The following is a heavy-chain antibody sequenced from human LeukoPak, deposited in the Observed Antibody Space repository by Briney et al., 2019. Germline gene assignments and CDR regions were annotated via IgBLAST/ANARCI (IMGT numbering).Heavy chain of an antibody. CDR1: GFTFSSYA. CDR2: ISGSGGST. V-gene: IGHV3-23*01. Sequence: TGGSLRLSCAASGFTFSSYAMSWVRQAPGKGLEWVSAISGSGGSTYYADSVKGRFTISRDNSKNTLYLQMNSLRAEDTAVYYCASYRDSSGYNPVVLDYWGQGTLVTVSS. D-gene: IGHD3-22*01. CDR3: ASYRDSSGYNPVVLDY. J-gene: IGHJ4*02.